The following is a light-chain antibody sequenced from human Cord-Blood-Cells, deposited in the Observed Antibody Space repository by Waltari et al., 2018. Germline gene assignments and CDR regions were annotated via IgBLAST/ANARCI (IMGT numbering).Light chain of an antibody. Sequence: SSELTQDPAVSVALGPTVRSTCQGASLRRYYASWYQQKPGQARVLVIYGKNNRPSGIPDRFSGSSSGNTASLTITGAQAEDEADYYCNSRDSSGNHVVFGGGTKLTVL. CDR3: NSRDSSGNHVV. CDR2: GKN. CDR1: SLRRYY. V-gene: IGLV3-19*01. J-gene: IGLJ2*01.